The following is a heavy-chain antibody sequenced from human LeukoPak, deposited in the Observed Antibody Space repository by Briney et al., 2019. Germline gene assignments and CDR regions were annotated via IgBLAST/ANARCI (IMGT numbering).Heavy chain of an antibody. V-gene: IGHV4-4*02. J-gene: IGHJ5*02. D-gene: IGHD3-22*01. CDR3: AREAYYYDSSGYYYVSWFDP. Sequence: SETLSLTCTVSGASITSSNWWSWVRQPPGKGLEWIGEIYHSGSTNYNPSLKSRVTISVDTSKNQFSLKLSSVTAADTAVYYCAREAYYYDSSGYYYVSWFDPWGQGTLVTVSS. CDR2: IYHSGST. CDR1: GASITSSNW.